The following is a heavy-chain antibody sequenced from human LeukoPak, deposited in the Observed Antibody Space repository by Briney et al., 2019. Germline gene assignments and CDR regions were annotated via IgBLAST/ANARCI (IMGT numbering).Heavy chain of an antibody. J-gene: IGHJ5*02. D-gene: IGHD6-13*01. CDR1: GFTFSSYS. V-gene: IGHV3-21*01. CDR3: ARNPAPWEQQLGEFWFDP. Sequence: GGSLRLSCAASGFTFSSYSMNWVRQAPGKGLEWVSSISSSSSYIYYADSVKGRFTISRDNAKNSLYLQMNSLRAEDTAVYYCARNPAPWEQQLGEFWFDPWGQGTLVTVSS. CDR2: ISSSSSYI.